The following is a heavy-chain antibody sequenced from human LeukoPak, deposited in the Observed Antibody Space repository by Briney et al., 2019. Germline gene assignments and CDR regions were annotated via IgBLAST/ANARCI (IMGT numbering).Heavy chain of an antibody. D-gene: IGHD2-15*01. Sequence: GGSLRLSCVVSGFTFSSYWMSWVRQAPGKGLEWVANIKHDGSEKYYVDSAKGRCTISRDNAKNSLYLQMNSLRAEDTAVYYCARENRWTHFDYWGQGTLVTVSS. J-gene: IGHJ4*02. CDR1: GFTFSSYW. CDR3: ARENRWTHFDY. CDR2: IKHDGSEK. V-gene: IGHV3-7*04.